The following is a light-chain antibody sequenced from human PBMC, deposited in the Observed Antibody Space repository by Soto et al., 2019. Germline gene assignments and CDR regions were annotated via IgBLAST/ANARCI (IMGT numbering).Light chain of an antibody. CDR1: QPISRT. V-gene: IGKV3-15*01. J-gene: IGKJ2*01. Sequence: EIVLTQSPATLSVSPGERATLSCRASQPISRTLAWYQQKPGQAPRLLFYGASTRATGVPARFSGSGSGSDFTLTIDSLQSEDVAVYFCQQYNDWPYTFGQGTKLEIK. CDR3: QQYNDWPYT. CDR2: GAS.